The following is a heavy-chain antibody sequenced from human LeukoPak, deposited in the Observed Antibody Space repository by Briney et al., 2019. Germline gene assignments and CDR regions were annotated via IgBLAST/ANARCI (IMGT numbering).Heavy chain of an antibody. D-gene: IGHD6-13*01. Sequence: GASVKVSCKASGYTFTSYDMNWVRQATGQGLEWMGWMNPNSGNTGYAQKFQGRVTMTRNTSISTAYMELSSLRSEDTAVYYCARVAAAGTPSYAEYFQHWSQGTLVTVSS. CDR3: ARVAAAGTPSYAEYFQH. J-gene: IGHJ1*01. CDR2: MNPNSGNT. CDR1: GYTFTSYD. V-gene: IGHV1-8*01.